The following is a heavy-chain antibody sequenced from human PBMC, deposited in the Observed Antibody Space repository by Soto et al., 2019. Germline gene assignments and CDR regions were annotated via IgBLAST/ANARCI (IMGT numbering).Heavy chain of an antibody. D-gene: IGHD3-3*01. CDR3: ARAITI. Sequence: PSETLSLTCTVSGASLTSGTFYWSWVRQPPGKGLELIGYVYHTGDTKYNPSLQSRVTISLDTSKNQFSLKLKSVTAADTAIYHCARAITIWGQGALVTVSS. CDR1: GASLTSGTFY. CDR2: VYHTGDT. V-gene: IGHV4-61*01. J-gene: IGHJ4*02.